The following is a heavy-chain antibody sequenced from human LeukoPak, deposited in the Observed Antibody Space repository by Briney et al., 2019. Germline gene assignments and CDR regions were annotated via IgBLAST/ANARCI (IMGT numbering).Heavy chain of an antibody. V-gene: IGHV4-34*01. Sequence: SETLSLTCAVYGGSFSGYYWSWIRQPPGKGLEWIGGINHSGSTNYNPSLKSRVTISVDTSKNQFSLKLSSVTAADTAVYYCARPAAGTEDLREDAFDIWGQGTMVTVSS. J-gene: IGHJ3*02. CDR1: GGSFSGYY. CDR3: ARPAAGTEDLREDAFDI. D-gene: IGHD6-13*01. CDR2: INHSGST.